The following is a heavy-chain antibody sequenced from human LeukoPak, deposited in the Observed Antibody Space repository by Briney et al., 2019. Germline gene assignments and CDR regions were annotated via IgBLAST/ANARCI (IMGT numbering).Heavy chain of an antibody. D-gene: IGHD3-10*01. CDR1: GFTFDDYA. CDR2: ISGDGGST. V-gene: IGHV3-43*02. Sequence: GGSLRLSCAASGFTFDDYAMHWVRHAPGKGLEWVSLISGDGGSTYYADSVKGRFTISRDNSENSLYLQMNSLRTEDTALYYCAKDIRYGSGNIDYWGQGTLVTVSS. CDR3: AKDIRYGSGNIDY. J-gene: IGHJ4*02.